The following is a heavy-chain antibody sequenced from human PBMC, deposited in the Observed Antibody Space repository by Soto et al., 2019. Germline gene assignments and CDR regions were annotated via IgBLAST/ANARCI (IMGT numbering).Heavy chain of an antibody. CDR2: IYHSGST. Sequence: LSLTCAVSGGSISSGGYSCNWIRQPPGKGLEWIGYIYHSGSTYYNPSLKSRVTISVDGSKNQFSLKLSSVTAADTAVYYCARGMTTVTTFDYWGQGTLVTVSS. D-gene: IGHD4-17*01. CDR1: GGSISSGGYS. CDR3: ARGMTTVTTFDY. V-gene: IGHV4-30-2*01. J-gene: IGHJ4*02.